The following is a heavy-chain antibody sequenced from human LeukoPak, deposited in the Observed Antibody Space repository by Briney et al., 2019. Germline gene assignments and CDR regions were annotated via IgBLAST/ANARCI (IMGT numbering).Heavy chain of an antibody. J-gene: IGHJ4*02. CDR1: GYSFTSSY. D-gene: IGHD1-26*01. Sequence: ASVKVSCKASGYSFTSSYIHWVRQAPGQGLEWMGIIIPSGGSTSYSQKFQGRVTMTRDTSTSTVYMELSSLRSGDTAIYYCARGPAGGSYFFDFWGQGTLVAVSS. V-gene: IGHV1-46*01. CDR2: IIPSGGST. CDR3: ARGPAGGSYFFDF.